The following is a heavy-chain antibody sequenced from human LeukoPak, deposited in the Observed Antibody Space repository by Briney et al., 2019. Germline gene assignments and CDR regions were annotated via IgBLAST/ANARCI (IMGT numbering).Heavy chain of an antibody. V-gene: IGHV4-59*02. CDR3: SEGYFEPFDH. D-gene: IGHD2/OR15-2a*01. CDR2: LSYNWKT. CDR1: GASVSSSH. J-gene: IGHJ4*02. Sequence: PSETLSLTCGVSGASVSSSHWNWIRQLPGKRLEWIGCLSYNWKTDYNPSLTSRVTLSLHTSKNQVSLKLRSVTPADAAVYYCSEGYFEPFDHWGQGTLVTVSS.